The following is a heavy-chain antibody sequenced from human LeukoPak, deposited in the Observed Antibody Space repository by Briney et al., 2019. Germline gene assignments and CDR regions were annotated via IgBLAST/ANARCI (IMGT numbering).Heavy chain of an antibody. Sequence: GGSLRLSCAVSGFRISINDMSWVRQAPGKGLQWVSMMYIDGNRYYADSVKGRFTISRDNSKNTLYLQMNSLRAEDTAVYYCARDKAGAGFGDAFDIWGQGTMVTVSS. CDR1: GFRISIND. CDR2: MYIDGNR. J-gene: IGHJ3*02. V-gene: IGHV3-53*01. D-gene: IGHD3-10*01. CDR3: ARDKAGAGFGDAFDI.